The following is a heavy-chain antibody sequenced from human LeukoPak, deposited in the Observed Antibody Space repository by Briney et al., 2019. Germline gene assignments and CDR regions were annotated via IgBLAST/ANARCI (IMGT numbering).Heavy chain of an antibody. Sequence: GESLKISCKGSGYSFTSYWIGWVRQMPGKGLEWMGIIYPGDSDTRYSPSFQGQVTISADKSISTAYLQWSSLKASDTAMYYCARRRIWFGELDAFDIWGQGTMVTVSS. D-gene: IGHD3-10*01. CDR2: IYPGDSDT. CDR3: ARRRIWFGELDAFDI. CDR1: GYSFTSYW. V-gene: IGHV5-51*01. J-gene: IGHJ3*02.